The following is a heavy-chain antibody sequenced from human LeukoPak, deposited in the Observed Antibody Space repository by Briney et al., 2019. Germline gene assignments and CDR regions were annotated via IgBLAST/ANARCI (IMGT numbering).Heavy chain of an antibody. CDR3: ARDRLDYDFWSGYYEYFDY. J-gene: IGHJ4*02. Sequence: ASVKVSCKASGYTFTGYYMHWVRQAPGQGLEWMGWINPNSGGTNYAQKFQGRVTMTRDTSISTAYMELSGLRSDDTAVYYCARDRLDYDFWSGYYEYFDYWGQGTLVTVSS. CDR2: INPNSGGT. V-gene: IGHV1-2*02. CDR1: GYTFTGYY. D-gene: IGHD3-3*01.